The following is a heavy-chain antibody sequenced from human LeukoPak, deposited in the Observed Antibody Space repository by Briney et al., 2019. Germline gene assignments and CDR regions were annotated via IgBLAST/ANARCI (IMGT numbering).Heavy chain of an antibody. V-gene: IGHV1-18*01. CDR2: ISAYNGNT. Sequence: ASVKVSCKASGYTFTSNGISWVRQAPGQGLEWMGWISAYNGNTNYAQKLQGRVTMTTDTSTSTAYMELRSLRAEDTAVYYCAKDRTIFGVVVGCLDYWGQGTLVTVSS. J-gene: IGHJ4*02. D-gene: IGHD3-3*01. CDR1: GYTFTSNG. CDR3: AKDRTIFGVVVGCLDY.